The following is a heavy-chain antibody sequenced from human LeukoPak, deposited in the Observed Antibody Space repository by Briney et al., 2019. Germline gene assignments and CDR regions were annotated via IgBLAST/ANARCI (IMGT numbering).Heavy chain of an antibody. V-gene: IGHV4-59*01. Sequence: SETLSLTCTGSGGSISSYYGSWVRQPPGRVLGWVGYIYCSGNTNNSTSLMSRITISVDTSQNQFSLKLSYATAAATAVYYCARVAREGLSSGYYGVYYYYMDVWGKGTTVTVSS. J-gene: IGHJ6*03. D-gene: IGHD3-22*01. CDR1: GGSISSYY. CDR2: IYCSGNT. CDR3: ARVAREGLSSGYYGVYYYYMDV.